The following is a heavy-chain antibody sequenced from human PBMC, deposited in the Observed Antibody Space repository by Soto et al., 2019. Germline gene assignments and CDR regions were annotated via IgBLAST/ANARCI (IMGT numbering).Heavy chain of an antibody. CDR3: ARCHGVAAGTTDFDY. D-gene: IGHD6-13*01. CDR2: MNPNSGNT. J-gene: IGHJ4*02. Sequence: QVQLVQSGAEVKKPGASVKVSCKASGYTFTSYDINWVRQATGQGLGWMGWMNPNSGNTGYAQKFQGRVTMTRNTSISTAYMEVSSLRSEDTAVYYCARCHGVAAGTTDFDYWGQGTLVTVSP. V-gene: IGHV1-8*01. CDR1: GYTFTSYD.